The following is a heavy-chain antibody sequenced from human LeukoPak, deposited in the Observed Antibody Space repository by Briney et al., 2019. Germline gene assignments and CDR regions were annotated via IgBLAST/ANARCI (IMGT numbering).Heavy chain of an antibody. D-gene: IGHD6-13*01. CDR3: TKDRRGPAAGTWYFDS. J-gene: IGHJ4*02. Sequence: GGSLRLSCVASGFTFSSYAMGWVRQAPGRGLEWVSSITAIDGRTYYADSVRGRFTISRDNSKNTVYLQLNSLRAGDTAIYYCTKDRRGPAAGTWYFDSWGQGTLVTVSS. CDR1: GFTFSSYA. CDR2: ITAIDGRT. V-gene: IGHV3-23*01.